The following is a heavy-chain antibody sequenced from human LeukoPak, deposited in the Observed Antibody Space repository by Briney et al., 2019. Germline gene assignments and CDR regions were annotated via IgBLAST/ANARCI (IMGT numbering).Heavy chain of an antibody. Sequence: KPSETLSLTCAVYGGSFSGYYWSWIRQPPRKGLQWSGEINHSGSTNYNPSLKSRVTTSLDTSKNQFFLKLHSLTAADTAVYYCARVRATAGTSWFDPWGQGTLVTVSS. D-gene: IGHD6-13*01. CDR2: INHSGST. CDR3: ARVRATAGTSWFDP. V-gene: IGHV4-34*01. CDR1: GGSFSGYY. J-gene: IGHJ5*02.